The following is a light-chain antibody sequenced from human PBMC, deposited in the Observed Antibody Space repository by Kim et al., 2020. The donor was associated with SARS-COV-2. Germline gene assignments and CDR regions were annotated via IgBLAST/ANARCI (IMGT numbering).Light chain of an antibody. Sequence: PGKPARLTGGGNNFGSKSVHWYQQKPGQAPVLVIYYDSDRPSGIPERFSGSNSGNTATLTISRVEAGDEADYYCQVWDSSSDHWVFGGGTQLTVL. CDR2: YDS. J-gene: IGLJ3*02. V-gene: IGLV3-21*04. CDR3: QVWDSSSDHWV. CDR1: NFGSKS.